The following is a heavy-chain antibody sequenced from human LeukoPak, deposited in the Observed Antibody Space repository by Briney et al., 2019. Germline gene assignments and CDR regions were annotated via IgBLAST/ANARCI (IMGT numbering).Heavy chain of an antibody. V-gene: IGHV4-39*01. J-gene: IGHJ4*02. CDR3: ARRIEVAGQTDY. Sequence: SETLSLTCTVSGGSISSYYWGWIRQPPGKGLEWIGSIYYSGSTYYNPSLKSRVTISVDTSKNQFSLKLSSVTAADTAVYYCARRIEVAGQTDYWGQGTLVTVSS. CDR2: IYYSGST. D-gene: IGHD1-14*01. CDR1: GGSISSYY.